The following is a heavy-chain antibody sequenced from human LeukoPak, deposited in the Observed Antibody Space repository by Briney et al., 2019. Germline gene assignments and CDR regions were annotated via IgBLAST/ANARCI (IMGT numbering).Heavy chain of an antibody. V-gene: IGHV4-34*01. Sequence: SETLSLTCAVYGGSFSGYYWSWIRQPPGKGLEWIGEINHSGSTNYNPSLKSRVTISVDTSKNQFSLKLSSVTAADTAVYYCARVSRPRFFKGSPFDYWGQGTLVTVSS. D-gene: IGHD3-10*01. CDR3: ARVSRPRFFKGSPFDY. CDR2: INHSGST. CDR1: GGSFSGYY. J-gene: IGHJ4*02.